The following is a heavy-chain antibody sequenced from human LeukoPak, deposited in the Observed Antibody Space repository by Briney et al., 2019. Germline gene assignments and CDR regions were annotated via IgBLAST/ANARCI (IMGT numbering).Heavy chain of an antibody. CDR2: IRYDGSNK. D-gene: IGHD3-22*01. J-gene: IGHJ4*02. Sequence: PGGSLRLSCAASGFTFSSYGMHWVRQAPGKGLEWVAFIRYDGSNKYYADSVKGRFTISRDNSKNTLYLQMNSLRAEDTAVYYCATDSSGYYYFDYWGQGTLVTVSS. CDR3: ATDSSGYYYFDY. V-gene: IGHV3-30*02. CDR1: GFTFSSYG.